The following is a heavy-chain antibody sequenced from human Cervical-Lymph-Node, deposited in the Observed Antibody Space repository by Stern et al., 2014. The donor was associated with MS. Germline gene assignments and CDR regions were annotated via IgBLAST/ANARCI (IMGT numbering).Heavy chain of an antibody. Sequence: EVQLVESGAEVKKPGESLKISCKGSGYNFTSYWIGWVRQMPGKGLEWMGIIYRGDSDTRYSPSFQGQVTISADKSISTAYLQWSSLKASDAAMYYCARHCAKREQCAFDYWGQGTLVTVSS. CDR3: ARHCAKREQCAFDY. D-gene: IGHD6-19*01. J-gene: IGHJ4*02. CDR1: GYNFTSYW. CDR2: IYRGDSDT. V-gene: IGHV5-51*01.